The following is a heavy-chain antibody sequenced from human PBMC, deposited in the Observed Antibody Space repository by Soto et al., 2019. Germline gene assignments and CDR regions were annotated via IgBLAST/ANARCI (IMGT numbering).Heavy chain of an antibody. CDR3: AKDQRGFLTGYYMGNWFDP. V-gene: IGHV3-23*01. CDR1: GVTFCRDC. Sequence: GGALRLPCGGSGVTFCRDCMSWGRQAPGKGVERGSAISGSGGSTYYADSVKGRFTISRDNSKNTLYLQMNSLRAEDTAVYYCAKDQRGFLTGYYMGNWFDPWGQGTLVTVSS. J-gene: IGHJ5*02. D-gene: IGHD3-9*01. CDR2: ISGSGGST.